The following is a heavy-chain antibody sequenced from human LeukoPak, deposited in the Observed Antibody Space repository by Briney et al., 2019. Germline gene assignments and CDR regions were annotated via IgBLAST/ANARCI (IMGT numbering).Heavy chain of an antibody. CDR3: ARHNLYSSGYFGY. CDR1: GGSISSYY. CDR2: IYYSGST. D-gene: IGHD6-19*01. Sequence: SETLSLTCTVSGGSISSYYWSWIRQPPGKGLEWIGYIYYSGSTNYNPSLKSRVTISVDTSKNQFSLKLSSVTAADTAVYYCARHNLYSSGYFGYWGQGTLVTASS. V-gene: IGHV4-59*08. J-gene: IGHJ4*02.